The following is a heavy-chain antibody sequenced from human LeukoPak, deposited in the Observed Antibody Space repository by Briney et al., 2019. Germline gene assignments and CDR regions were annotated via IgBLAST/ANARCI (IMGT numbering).Heavy chain of an antibody. D-gene: IGHD3-22*01. CDR2: IYSGGST. J-gene: IGHJ4*02. CDR3: ARGYSSGYYYKG. Sequence: SGGSLRLSCAASGFTVSSNYMSWVRQAPGKGLEWVSVIYSGGSTYYADSVKGRFTISIDNSKNTLYLQMNSLRAEDTAVYYCARGYSSGYYYKGWGQGTLVTVSS. V-gene: IGHV3-53*01. CDR1: GFTVSSNY.